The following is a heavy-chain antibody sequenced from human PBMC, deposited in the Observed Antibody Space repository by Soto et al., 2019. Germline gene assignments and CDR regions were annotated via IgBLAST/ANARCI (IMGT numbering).Heavy chain of an antibody. CDR3: VRGVGSSPPRY. D-gene: IGHD3-9*01. CDR1: GGSISVYY. J-gene: IGHJ4*02. Sequence: SETLSLTCTISGGSISVYYWSWIRQSPRQGLEWIGYVYDNGRPYYSPSLKSRVTISADTSKNQISLKLTSATAADTAVYYCVRGVGSSPPRYWGRGPLVTVSS. CDR2: VYDNGRP. V-gene: IGHV4-59*01.